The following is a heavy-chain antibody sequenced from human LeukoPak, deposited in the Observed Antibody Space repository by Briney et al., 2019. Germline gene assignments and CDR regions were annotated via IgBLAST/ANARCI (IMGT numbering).Heavy chain of an antibody. D-gene: IGHD3-22*01. J-gene: IGHJ3*02. CDR2: INPSGGST. V-gene: IGHV1-46*01. Sequence: GASVKVSCKASGYTFTSYYMHWVRQAPGQGLEWMGIINPSGGSTSYAQKFQGRVTMTRDMSTSTVYMELSSLRSEDTAVYYCARAKARRITMIVVVPGAFVIWGQGTMVTVSS. CDR1: GYTFTSYY. CDR3: ARAKARRITMIVVVPGAFVI.